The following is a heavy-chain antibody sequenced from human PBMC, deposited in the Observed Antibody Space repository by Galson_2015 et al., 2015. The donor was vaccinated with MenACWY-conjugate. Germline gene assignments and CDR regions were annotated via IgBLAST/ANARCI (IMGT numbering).Heavy chain of an antibody. CDR1: GGSISSGGYY. D-gene: IGHD6-13*01. CDR2: IYYSGTT. J-gene: IGHJ5*02. Sequence: TCTVSGGSISSGGYYWSWIRQHPGKGLEWIGYIYYSGTTYYNPSLKSRVIISLDTSKKQFSLKLSSVTAADTAVYYCAREWSSSFKFDPWGQGTLVTVSS. CDR3: AREWSSSFKFDP. V-gene: IGHV4-31*03.